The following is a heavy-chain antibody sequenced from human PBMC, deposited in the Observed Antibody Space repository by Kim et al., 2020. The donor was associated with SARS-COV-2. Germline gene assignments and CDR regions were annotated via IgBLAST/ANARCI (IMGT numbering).Heavy chain of an antibody. J-gene: IGHJ4*02. CDR2: INHSGST. CDR1: GGSFSGYY. Sequence: SETLSLTCAVYGGSFSGYYWSWIRQPPGKGLEWIGEINHSGSTNYNPSLKSRVTISVDTSKNQFSLKLSSVTAADTAVYYCARVTAGTDYWGQGTLVTVSS. D-gene: IGHD6-13*01. V-gene: IGHV4-34*01. CDR3: ARVTAGTDY.